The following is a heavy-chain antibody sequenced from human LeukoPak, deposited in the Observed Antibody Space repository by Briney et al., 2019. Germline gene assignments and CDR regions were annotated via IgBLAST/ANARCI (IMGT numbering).Heavy chain of an antibody. Sequence: GASVKVSCKASGYIFTNYAIHWVRQAPGQRLEWMGSINGDSGNTRFSQNFQGRVTMTRNTSISTAYMELSSLRSEDTAVYYCASHRSGRLTYYDILTGRQPDYYGMDVWGQGTTVSVSS. CDR3: ASHRSGRLTYYDILTGRQPDYYGMDV. V-gene: IGHV1-3*01. CDR1: GYIFTNYA. CDR2: INGDSGNT. D-gene: IGHD3-9*01. J-gene: IGHJ6*02.